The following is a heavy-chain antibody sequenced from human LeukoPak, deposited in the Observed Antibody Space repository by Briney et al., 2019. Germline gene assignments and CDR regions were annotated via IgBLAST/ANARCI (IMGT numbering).Heavy chain of an antibody. CDR2: ISWNTGNI. D-gene: IGHD3-16*01. J-gene: IGHJ3*02. CDR3: AKGTTFDTFDM. Sequence: GRSLRLSCAAAGFTFDNYAMHWVRHAPGKGLEWVSRISWNTGNIDYADSVKGRFTISRDNAKNSLYLQMNSLRAEDTALYYCAKGTTFDTFDMWGQGTMVTVSS. V-gene: IGHV3-9*01. CDR1: GFTFDNYA.